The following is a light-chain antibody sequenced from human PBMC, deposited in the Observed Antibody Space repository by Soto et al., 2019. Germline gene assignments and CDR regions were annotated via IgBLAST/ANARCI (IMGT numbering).Light chain of an antibody. CDR1: QSISSY. V-gene: IGKV1-39*01. Sequence: DIQMTQSPSSLSASVGDRVTITCRASQSISSYLNWYQQKPGKAPKLLIYAASSLQSGVPSRFSSSGSGTDFTLTISSLQPEDFATYYCQQSYSTPSTVGQGTKLEIK. CDR2: AAS. J-gene: IGKJ2*01. CDR3: QQSYSTPST.